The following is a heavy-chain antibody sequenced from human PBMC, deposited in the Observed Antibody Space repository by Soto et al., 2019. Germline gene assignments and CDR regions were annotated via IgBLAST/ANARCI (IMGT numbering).Heavy chain of an antibody. V-gene: IGHV1-3*01. D-gene: IGHD3-10*01. CDR1: GYTFTNYG. CDR2: INAGNGNT. Sequence: ASVKVSCKASGYTFTNYGISWVRQAPGQRLEWMGWINAGNGNTKYSQEFQGRVTITRDTSASTAYMELSSLRSEDTAVYYCARDMVPDYWGQGTLVTVSS. CDR3: ARDMVPDY. J-gene: IGHJ4*02.